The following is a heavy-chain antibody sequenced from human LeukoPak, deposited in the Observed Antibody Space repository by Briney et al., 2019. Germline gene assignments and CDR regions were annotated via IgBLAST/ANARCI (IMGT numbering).Heavy chain of an antibody. D-gene: IGHD3-3*02. CDR3: TRVARFRAFDY. CDR1: GGSVSDYY. Sequence: SETLSLTCTVSGGSVSDYYWSWIRQPPGKGLEWIGYIYYSGSTNYNPSLKSRVTISVDTSKNQFSLKLSSVTAADTAVYYCTRVARFRAFDYWGQGTLVTVSS. V-gene: IGHV4-59*02. CDR2: IYYSGST. J-gene: IGHJ4*02.